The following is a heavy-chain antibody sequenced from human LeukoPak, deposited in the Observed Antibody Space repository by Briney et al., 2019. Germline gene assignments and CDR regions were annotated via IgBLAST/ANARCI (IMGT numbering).Heavy chain of an antibody. D-gene: IGHD3-10*01. CDR2: INPNSGGT. Sequence: ASVKLSCKSSGYTFTGYYMYWGRQAPGQGLEWMGWINPNSGGTNYAQKFQGRVTMTRDTSISTAYMELSRLSSDDAAVYYCARDLAEDYYGDYWFDPWGQGTLVTVSS. CDR1: GYTFTGYY. CDR3: ARDLAEDYYGDYWFDP. J-gene: IGHJ5*02. V-gene: IGHV1-2*02.